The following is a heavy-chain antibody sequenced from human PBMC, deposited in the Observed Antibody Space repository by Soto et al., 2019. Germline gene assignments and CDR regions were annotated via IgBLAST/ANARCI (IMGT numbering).Heavy chain of an antibody. D-gene: IGHD6-13*01. Sequence: TLSLTCTVSGGSSSSGGYYWSWIRQHPGKGLEWIGYIYYSGSTYYNPSLKSRVTISVDTSKNQFSLKLSSVTAADTAVYYCATGAIAAAGTGIWGQGTLVTVSS. CDR2: IYYSGST. V-gene: IGHV4-31*03. CDR1: GGSSSSGGYY. CDR3: ATGAIAAAGTGI. J-gene: IGHJ1*01.